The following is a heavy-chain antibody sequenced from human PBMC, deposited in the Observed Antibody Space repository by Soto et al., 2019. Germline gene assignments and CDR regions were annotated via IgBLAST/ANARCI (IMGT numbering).Heavy chain of an antibody. D-gene: IGHD2-21*01. CDR2: IFSNDEK. J-gene: IGHJ6*02. CDR3: ARTQLLGYYYGMDV. V-gene: IGHV2-26*01. Sequence: QVTLKESGPVLVKPTETLTLTCTVSGFSLSNARMGVSWIRQPPGKALEWLAHIFSNDEKSYSTSLKSRLTISKDTSNSQVVLTMTNMDPVDTATYYCARTQLLGYYYGMDVWGQGTTVTVSS. CDR1: GFSLSNARMG.